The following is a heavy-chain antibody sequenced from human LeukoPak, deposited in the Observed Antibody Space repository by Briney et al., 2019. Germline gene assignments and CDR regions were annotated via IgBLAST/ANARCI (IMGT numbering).Heavy chain of an antibody. CDR1: GYTFTSYY. D-gene: IGHD3-10*01. V-gene: IGHV1-46*01. CDR3: ARDMRVRGNGGFDP. Sequence: GASVKVSCKASGYTFTSYYMHWVRQAPGQGLEWMGIINPSGGSTSYAQKFQGRVTMTRDTSISTAYMELSRLRSDDTAVYYCARDMRVRGNGGFDPWGQGTLVTVSS. CDR2: INPSGGST. J-gene: IGHJ5*02.